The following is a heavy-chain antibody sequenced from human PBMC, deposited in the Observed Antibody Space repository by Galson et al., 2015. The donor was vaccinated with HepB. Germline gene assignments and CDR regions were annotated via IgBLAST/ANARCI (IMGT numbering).Heavy chain of an antibody. CDR2: ISGSGSST. D-gene: IGHD3-10*01. CDR3: AKYQGVRGFSDYFHH. V-gene: IGHV3-23*01. CDR1: GFTFSNYA. J-gene: IGHJ4*02. Sequence: SLRLSCAASGFTFSNYAMNWVRQAPGKGLEWVSAISGSGSSTYYADSVKGRFTISRDNSKNTLSLQMNSLRADDTAVYYCAKYQGVRGFSDYFHHWGQGTLVTVSS.